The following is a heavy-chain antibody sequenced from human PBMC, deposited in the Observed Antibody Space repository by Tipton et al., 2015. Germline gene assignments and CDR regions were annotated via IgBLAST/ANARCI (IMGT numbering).Heavy chain of an antibody. Sequence: VQSGPEVKKPGASVKVSCEASGYSFDSFTMHWVRQAPGQGLEWMGWINVGNDYTKVSKKFQGRVTLGRDTSATTAYMNLSSLGPEDTAVYYCATCRVYSGNNPFDYWGQGTLVTVSS. CDR3: ATCRVYSGNNPFDY. D-gene: IGHD4-23*01. J-gene: IGHJ4*02. V-gene: IGHV1-3*01. CDR2: INVGNDYT. CDR1: GYSFDSFT.